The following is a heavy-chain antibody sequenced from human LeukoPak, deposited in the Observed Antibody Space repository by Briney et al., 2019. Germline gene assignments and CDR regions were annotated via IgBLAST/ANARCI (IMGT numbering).Heavy chain of an antibody. CDR3: ARVVATWAYYMDV. CDR1: GGSLSSGDYY. V-gene: IGHV4-30-4*08. CDR2: IYFRGTT. J-gene: IGHJ6*03. Sequence: SQTLSLTCAVSGGSLSSGDYYWGWIRQTPGKGLAWIGYIYFRGTTYYNASLKSRASISRDTSKNQFSLNLSSVTAADTAVYHCARVVATWAYYMDVWGNGTTVTVSS. D-gene: IGHD1-1*01.